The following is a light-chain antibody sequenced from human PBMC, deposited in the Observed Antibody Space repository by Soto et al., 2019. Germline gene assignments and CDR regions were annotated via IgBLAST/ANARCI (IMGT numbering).Light chain of an antibody. CDR3: QQSYSTPLN. V-gene: IGKV1-39*01. Sequence: DIQMTQSPSSLSASVGDRVTITCRASQTITSYLNWFQQIPGKAPKLLIYAASSLQSGVPSRFSGSGSGTDFTLTISSLQPEDFATYYCQQSYSTPLNFGGGTKVEIK. J-gene: IGKJ4*01. CDR1: QTITSY. CDR2: AAS.